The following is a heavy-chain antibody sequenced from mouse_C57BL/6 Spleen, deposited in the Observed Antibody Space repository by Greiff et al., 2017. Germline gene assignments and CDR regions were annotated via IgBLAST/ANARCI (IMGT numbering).Heavy chain of an antibody. CDR2: IHPNSGST. V-gene: IGHV1-64*01. J-gene: IGHJ2*01. Sequence: QVQLQQPGAELVKPGASVKLSCKASGYTFTSYWMHWVKQRPGQGLEWIGMIHPNSGSTNYNEKFKSKATLTVDKSSSTAYMQLSSLTSDDSAVYYCARSRGNYYFDYWCQGTTLTVSS. D-gene: IGHD2-1*01. CDR1: GYTFTSYW. CDR3: ARSRGNYYFDY.